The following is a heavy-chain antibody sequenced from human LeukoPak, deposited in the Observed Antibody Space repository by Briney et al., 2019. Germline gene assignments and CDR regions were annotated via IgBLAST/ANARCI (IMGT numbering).Heavy chain of an antibody. J-gene: IGHJ4*02. Sequence: SETLSLTCSVSGGAIGSDGYYWNWIRQHPGRGLEWIGYIYYSGSASYNPSLKSRVTISVDTSKNQFSLRLSSVTAADTAVYYCARGSYYGFSGDSWGQGSLVTVSS. CDR2: IYYSGSA. CDR3: ARGSYYGFSGDS. V-gene: IGHV4-31*03. CDR1: GGAIGSDGYY. D-gene: IGHD3-10*01.